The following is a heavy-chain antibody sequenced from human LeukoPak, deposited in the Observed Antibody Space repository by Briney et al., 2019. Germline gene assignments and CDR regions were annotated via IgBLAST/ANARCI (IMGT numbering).Heavy chain of an antibody. CDR1: GFTPSSYG. V-gene: IGHV3-33*01. Sequence: GTSLRLSCAASGFTPSSYGMPWVRQAPGKGLEWVAVIWYDGSYKYYGDSVNGRFTISRDYSENTLFLQMSSLRAEDTAVYYCARAGSDWAIDYWGQGTLVTVSS. D-gene: IGHD6-19*01. CDR2: IWYDGSYK. J-gene: IGHJ4*02. CDR3: ARAGSDWAIDY.